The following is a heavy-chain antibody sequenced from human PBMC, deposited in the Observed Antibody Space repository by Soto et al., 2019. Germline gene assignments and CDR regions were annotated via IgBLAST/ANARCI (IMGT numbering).Heavy chain of an antibody. CDR3: ARDPVGRNTVTLYYYYYYMDV. Sequence: ASVKVSCKASGYTFTSYGISWVRQAPGQGLEWMGWISAYNGNTNYAQKLQGRVTMTTDTSTSTAYMELRSLRSDDAAVYYCARDPVGRNTVTLYYYYYYMDVWGKGTTVTVSS. CDR2: ISAYNGNT. V-gene: IGHV1-18*01. D-gene: IGHD4-4*01. CDR1: GYTFTSYG. J-gene: IGHJ6*03.